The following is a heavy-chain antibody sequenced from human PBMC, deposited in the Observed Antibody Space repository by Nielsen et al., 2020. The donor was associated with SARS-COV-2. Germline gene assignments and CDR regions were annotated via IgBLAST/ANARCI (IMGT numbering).Heavy chain of an antibody. CDR2: IYSVGTT. CDR3: AGRRDTSDYHFDY. CDR1: GFTVSSNY. V-gene: IGHV3-66*01. D-gene: IGHD3-22*01. Sequence: GGSLRLSCAASGFTVSSNYMSWVCQAPGKGLEWLSVIYSVGTTYYADSVKGRFTISRDNSKNTLYLQMDSLRVEDTAVYYCAGRRDTSDYHFDYWGQGTLVTVSS. J-gene: IGHJ4*02.